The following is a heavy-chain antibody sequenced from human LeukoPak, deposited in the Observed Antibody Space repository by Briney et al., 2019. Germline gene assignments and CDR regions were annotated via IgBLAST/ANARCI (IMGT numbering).Heavy chain of an antibody. CDR1: GFTFSSYE. CDR2: ISSSGSTI. J-gene: IGHJ4*02. D-gene: IGHD5-12*01. V-gene: IGHV3-48*03. Sequence: GGSLRLSCAASGFTFSSYEMNWVRQAPGKGLEWVSYISSSGSTIYYADSVKGRFTISRDNAKNSLYLQMNSLRAEDTAVYYCARESPEGQWLPPPFDYWGQGTLVTVSS. CDR3: ARESPEGQWLPPPFDY.